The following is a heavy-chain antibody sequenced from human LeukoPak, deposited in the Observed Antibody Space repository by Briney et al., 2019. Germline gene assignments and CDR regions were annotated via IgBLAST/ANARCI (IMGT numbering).Heavy chain of an antibody. D-gene: IGHD6-13*01. Sequence: SETLSLTCTVSGGCISSYYWSWIRQPPGKGLEWIGYIYYSGSTNYNPSLKSRVTISVDTSKNQFSLKLSSVTAADTAVYYCARGVGSCSWFVTDFDYWGQGTLVTVSS. CDR2: IYYSGST. CDR3: ARGVGSCSWFVTDFDY. V-gene: IGHV4-59*01. J-gene: IGHJ4*02. CDR1: GGCISSYY.